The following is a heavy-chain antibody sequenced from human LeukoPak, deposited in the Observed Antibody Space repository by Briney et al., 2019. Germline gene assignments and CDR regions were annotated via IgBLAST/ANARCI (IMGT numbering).Heavy chain of an antibody. D-gene: IGHD4-17*01. CDR3: AKEGGDGDAADAFDI. J-gene: IGHJ3*02. CDR1: GFTVSSNY. V-gene: IGHV3-48*01. Sequence: GGSLRLSCAASGFTVSSNYMNWVRQAPGKGLEWVSYISSSSSTIYYADSVKGRFTISRDNSKNTLYLQMNSLRAEDTAVYYCAKEGGDGDAADAFDIWGQGTMVTVSS. CDR2: ISSSSSTI.